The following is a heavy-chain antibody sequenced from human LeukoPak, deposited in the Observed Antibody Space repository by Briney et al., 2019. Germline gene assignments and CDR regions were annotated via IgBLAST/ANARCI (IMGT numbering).Heavy chain of an antibody. CDR2: MNPNSGNT. J-gene: IGHJ5*02. CDR3: ARVGMGGHNWFDP. Sequence: ASVKVSCKASGYTFTSYDINWVRQATGQGLEWMGRMNPNSGNTGYAQKFQGRVTLTRNTSISTAYMELSSLRSEDTAVYSCARVGMGGHNWFDPWGQGTLVTVSS. V-gene: IGHV1-8*01. D-gene: IGHD3-16*01. CDR1: GYTFTSYD.